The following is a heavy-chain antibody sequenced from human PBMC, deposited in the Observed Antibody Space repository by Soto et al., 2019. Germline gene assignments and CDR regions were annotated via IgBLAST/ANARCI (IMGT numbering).Heavy chain of an antibody. CDR1: GVSIISSRCH. V-gene: IGHV4-39*01. CDR3: ARQGIIGSYYDAFDI. Sequence: SETLSLTCTVSGVSIISSRCHWGWIRQPPGKGLEWIASIKYSGTTFYNPSLKSRVTLSVDTSKNQFALKLSSVTAAETAVYYCARQGIIGSYYDAFDIWGQGTMVTVAS. J-gene: IGHJ3*02. CDR2: IKYSGTT. D-gene: IGHD1-26*01.